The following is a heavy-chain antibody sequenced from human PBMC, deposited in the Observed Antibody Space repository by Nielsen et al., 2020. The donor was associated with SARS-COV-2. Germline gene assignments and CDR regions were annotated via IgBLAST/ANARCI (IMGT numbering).Heavy chain of an antibody. V-gene: IGHV3-30*18. CDR3: AKGRVPTTRSHYSYYYMDG. D-gene: IGHD1-7*01. J-gene: IGHJ6*03. CDR2: LSYDAVNV. CDR1: GFTFSAYG. Sequence: GEYLKISCAASGFTFSAYGLHWVRQTPANGLEWVAVLSYDAVNVDYADSVKGRFTISRDDSRNRLFLQMNSLTYGDSAVYFCAKGRVPTTRSHYSYYYMDGWGKGTTVAVSS.